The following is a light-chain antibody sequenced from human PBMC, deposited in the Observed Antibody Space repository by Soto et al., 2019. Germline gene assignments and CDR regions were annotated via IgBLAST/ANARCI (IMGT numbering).Light chain of an antibody. V-gene: IGKV3-15*01. CDR1: QSVSSN. CDR3: LQHDTYPRT. J-gene: IGKJ1*01. Sequence: EILMSQSPATPSVSTDVRATLXXRASQSVSSNLAWYQQKPGQAPRXYIYGASTRATGIPARFSGSGSGTEFTLTITSLQPEDFATYYCLQHDTYPRTFGQGTKVDIK. CDR2: GAS.